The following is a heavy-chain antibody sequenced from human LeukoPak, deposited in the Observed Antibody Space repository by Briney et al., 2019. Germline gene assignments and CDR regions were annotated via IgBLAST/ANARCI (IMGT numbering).Heavy chain of an antibody. CDR3: AREMNYYDDSTGYYLHYLDY. CDR1: GGSFTNLY. Sequence: PSETLSLICTVSGGSFTNLYWSWVRQAPGKGLEWIGYSHNSGSTDYNPYLKSRVTISVDTSKNQLSLKLSSVTAADTAVYYCAREMNYYDDSTGYYLHYLDYWGQGTLVTVSS. J-gene: IGHJ4*02. V-gene: IGHV4-59*11. D-gene: IGHD3-22*01. CDR2: SHNSGST.